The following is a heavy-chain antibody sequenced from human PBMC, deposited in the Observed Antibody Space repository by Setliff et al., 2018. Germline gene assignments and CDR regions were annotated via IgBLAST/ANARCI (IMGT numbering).Heavy chain of an antibody. J-gene: IGHJ5*02. D-gene: IGHD6-13*01. CDR1: GFNFRSYA. CDR2: MGAGGDT. CDR3: AKGGQQVAPDGRWFDP. V-gene: IGHV3-23*01. Sequence: GESLKISCAASGFNFRSYAMTWVRQAPGKGLEWVSTMGAGGDTYYADSVKGRFTISRGNSKNTLYLQMSSLRDDDTAVYYCAKGGQQVAPDGRWFDPWGQGSLVTVSS.